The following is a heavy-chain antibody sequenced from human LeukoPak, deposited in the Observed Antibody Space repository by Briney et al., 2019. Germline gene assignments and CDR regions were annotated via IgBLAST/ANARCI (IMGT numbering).Heavy chain of an antibody. J-gene: IGHJ6*02. D-gene: IGHD5-18*01. V-gene: IGHV3-49*04. CDR1: GFTFADHA. CDR3: TRGPIQLWIHNGTDV. Sequence: GGSLRLSCTASGFTFADHAMSWVRQAPGKGLEWVGFIRSKAYRGTTEYAASVKGRFTISRDDSKSIAYLQMNSLETEDTALYYCTRGPIQLWIHNGTDVWGQGTTVTVSS. CDR2: IRSKAYRGTT.